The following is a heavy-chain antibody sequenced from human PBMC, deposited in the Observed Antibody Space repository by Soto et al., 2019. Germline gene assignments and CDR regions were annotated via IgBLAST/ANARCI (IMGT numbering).Heavy chain of an antibody. V-gene: IGHV4-61*01. D-gene: IGHD4-17*01. CDR2: IFYSGGT. CDR1: GDSVRSGSYY. CDR3: ARGSTVAPRYFDY. J-gene: IGHJ4*02. Sequence: PSDTLSLTCAVSGDSVRSGSYYWSWIRQPPGKGLEWIGYIFYSGGTNYNSSLKSRVTMSVDTSKNQFSLNLSSVTAADTAVYFCARGSTVAPRYFDYWGQGTLVTVS.